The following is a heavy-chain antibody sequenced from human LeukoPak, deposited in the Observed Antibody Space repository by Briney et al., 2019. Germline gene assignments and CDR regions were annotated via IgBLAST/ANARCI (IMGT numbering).Heavy chain of an antibody. CDR3: ARVLPVPYLLDS. CDR2: FFQSQKS. J-gene: IGHJ4*02. CDR1: GHSTARGYY. D-gene: IGHD3-10*02. Sequence: SETLSLTCDISGHSTARGYYWAWFRQSPGKGPEWIATFFQSQKSFYNASLESRVIMSLDTSKSQFSLNLTSVTAADTAVYYCARVLPVPYLLDSWGQGTHVTVSS. V-gene: IGHV4-38-2*01.